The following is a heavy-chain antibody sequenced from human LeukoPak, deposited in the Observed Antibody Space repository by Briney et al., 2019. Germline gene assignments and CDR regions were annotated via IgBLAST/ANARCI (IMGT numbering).Heavy chain of an antibody. V-gene: IGHV3-15*01. CDR2: ISSKTDGRTT. CDR3: TAALRGGSRLIDY. J-gene: IGHJ4*02. CDR1: GFIFSIAC. D-gene: IGHD3-16*01. Sequence: GGTLRLSCAASGFIFSIACMNSGSQAPRKGRWCVCRISSKTDGRTTDYPSRVKSRFTIARAGTKNTLYLQLYALKTEDTAIYYCTAALRGGSRLIDYCGQGTLVTVSS.